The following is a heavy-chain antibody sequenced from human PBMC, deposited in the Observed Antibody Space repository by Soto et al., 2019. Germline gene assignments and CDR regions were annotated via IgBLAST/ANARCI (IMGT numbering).Heavy chain of an antibody. Sequence: SETLSLTCAVDGGSFSAYYWSWLRQPPGKGLEWIGEINHSGGTSYNPSLKSRVTISVDTSKSQFSLKLTSVTAADRAVYYCARGRVDTVDSSGFYYYWAQRTPVTVS. CDR1: GGSFSAYY. D-gene: IGHD3-22*01. V-gene: IGHV4-34*01. CDR3: ARGRVDTVDSSGFYYY. J-gene: IGHJ4*02. CDR2: INHSGGT.